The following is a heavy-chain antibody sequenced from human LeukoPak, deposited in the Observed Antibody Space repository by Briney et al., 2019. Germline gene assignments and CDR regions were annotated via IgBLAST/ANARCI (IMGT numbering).Heavy chain of an antibody. CDR1: GYTFTGYY. CDR2: INPSGGST. J-gene: IGHJ4*02. Sequence: ASVKVSCKASGYTFTGYYMHWVRQAPGQGLEWMGTINPSGGSTSYAQKFQGRVTMTRDTSTSTVYMELSSLRSEDTAVYYCARDRWINHEEDYWGQGTLVTVSS. D-gene: IGHD5-12*01. CDR3: ARDRWINHEEDY. V-gene: IGHV1-46*01.